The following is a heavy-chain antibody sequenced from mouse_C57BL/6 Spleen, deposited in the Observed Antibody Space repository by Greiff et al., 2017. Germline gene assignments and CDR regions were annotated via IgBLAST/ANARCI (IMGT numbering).Heavy chain of an antibody. J-gene: IGHJ3*01. CDR2: FSSGGSYT. V-gene: IGHV5-6*02. CDR1: GFTFSSYG. CDR3: ARQKLFAY. Sequence: DVKLVESGGDLVKPGGSLKLSCAASGFTFSSYGMSWVRQTPDKRLEWVATFSSGGSYTYYPDSVKGRFTISRDNAKNTLYLQMSSLKSEDTAMYYCARQKLFAYWGQGTLVTVSA.